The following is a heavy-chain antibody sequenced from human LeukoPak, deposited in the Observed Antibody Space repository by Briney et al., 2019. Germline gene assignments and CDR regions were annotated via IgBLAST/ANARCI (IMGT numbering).Heavy chain of an antibody. V-gene: IGHV4-30-4*01. Sequence: PSETLSLTCAVSGGSITSGEHYCSWIRQRPGKGLEWIGYVAYSGNTNYNPSLSSRVTMSVDTSKNQFSLKLSSVTAADTAVYYCASLRVVVPADWGQGTLVTVSS. J-gene: IGHJ4*02. CDR1: GGSITSGEHY. D-gene: IGHD2-2*01. CDR2: VAYSGNT. CDR3: ASLRVVVPAD.